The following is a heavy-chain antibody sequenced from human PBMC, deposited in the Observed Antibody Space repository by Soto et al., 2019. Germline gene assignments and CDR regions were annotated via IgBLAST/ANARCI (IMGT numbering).Heavy chain of an antibody. V-gene: IGHV2-5*02. D-gene: IGHD6-13*01. CDR2: IYWDDDK. J-gene: IGHJ4*02. CDR1: GFSLSTRGVG. CDR3: AHIGVSRWFDF. Sequence: QITLKESGPTLVKPTQTLTLTCTFSGFSLSTRGVGVGWIRQPPGKALEWLALIYWDDDKRYSPSLKTRLTITNDTSKNQVVLTITNMDPLDTATYSCAHIGVSRWFDFWGQGTLVTVSS.